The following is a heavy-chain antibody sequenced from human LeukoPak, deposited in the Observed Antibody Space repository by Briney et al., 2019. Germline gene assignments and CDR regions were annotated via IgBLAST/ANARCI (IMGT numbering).Heavy chain of an antibody. CDR1: GYTFTGYY. CDR2: INPNSGGT. D-gene: IGHD1-26*01. Sequence: GASVKVSCKASGYTFTGYYIHWLRQAPGQGLEWMGWINPNSGGTNYAQKFQGRVTMTRDTSISTAYMELSRLRSDDTAVYYCARRPPISLTSGSYPFDYWGQGTLVTVSS. V-gene: IGHV1-2*02. CDR3: ARRPPISLTSGSYPFDY. J-gene: IGHJ4*02.